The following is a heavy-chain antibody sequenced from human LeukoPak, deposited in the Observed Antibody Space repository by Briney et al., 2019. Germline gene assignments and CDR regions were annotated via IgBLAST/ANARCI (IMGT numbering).Heavy chain of an antibody. Sequence: SVKVSCKASGSAFSGYTITWVRQAPGQGLGWVGGIITNLASTNYAQKFQGRVTISADDSTSTAYMELRSLTSEDTAFYYCALAFSGYDRWFPEPPDQWGQGTLVTVSS. CDR2: IITNLAST. CDR1: GSAFSGYT. CDR3: ALAFSGYDRWFPEPPDQ. J-gene: IGHJ4*02. V-gene: IGHV1-69*13. D-gene: IGHD5-12*01.